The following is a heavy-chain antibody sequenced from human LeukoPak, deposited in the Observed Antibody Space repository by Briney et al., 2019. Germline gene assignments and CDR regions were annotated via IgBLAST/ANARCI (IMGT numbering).Heavy chain of an antibody. V-gene: IGHV3-7*03. CDR3: ARDKGADEGSKFDY. CDR2: IKQDGSEK. Sequence: GGSLRLSCAASGFTFSSYWMSWVRQAPGKGLEWVANIKQDGSEKYYVDSVKGRFTISRDNAKNSLYLQMNSLRAEDTAVYYCARDKGADEGSKFDYWGQGTLVTVSS. D-gene: IGHD1-26*01. J-gene: IGHJ4*02. CDR1: GFTFSSYW.